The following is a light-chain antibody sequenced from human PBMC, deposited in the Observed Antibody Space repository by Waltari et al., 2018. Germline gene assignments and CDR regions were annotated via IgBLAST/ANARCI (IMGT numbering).Light chain of an antibody. CDR1: RSILYSSNNKNY. CDR2: WAS. V-gene: IGKV4-1*01. Sequence: DIVMTQSPDSLAVSLGERATINCKSSRSILYSSNNKNYLAWYQQKTGRPPKLLINWASSRESGVPDRFSGSGSGTDFTLTISSLQAEDVAVYYCQQYYSFPMFGQGTKVEIK. J-gene: IGKJ1*01. CDR3: QQYYSFPM.